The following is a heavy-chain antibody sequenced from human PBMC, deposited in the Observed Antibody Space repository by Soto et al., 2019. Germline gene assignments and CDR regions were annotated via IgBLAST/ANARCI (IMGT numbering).Heavy chain of an antibody. V-gene: IGHV3-23*01. CDR3: AKQRADFGSGSDTYYLDY. CDR2: LTGSGGTT. J-gene: IGHJ4*02. CDR1: GVTFSTYA. Sequence: DVQLLESGGGLVQPGGSLRLSCIASGVTFSTYAMSWVRQAPGKGLEWVSGLTGSGGTTFYPDSVKGRFTIYRDNSNNTLYLEMNSLRAEDTAVYYCAKQRADFGSGSDTYYLDYWAQGTLVTVSS. D-gene: IGHD3-10*01.